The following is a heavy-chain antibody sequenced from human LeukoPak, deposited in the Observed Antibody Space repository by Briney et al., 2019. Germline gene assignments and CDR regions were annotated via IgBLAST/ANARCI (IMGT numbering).Heavy chain of an antibody. Sequence: SVTVSCKASGGTFSGYAISWVRQALGQGLEWMGGIIPIFGTANYAQKFQGRVTITADESTSTAYMELSSLRSEDTAVYYCARDPNWGSGRAFDIWGQGTMVTVSS. CDR1: GGTFSGYA. CDR2: IIPIFGTA. D-gene: IGHD7-27*01. V-gene: IGHV1-69*13. J-gene: IGHJ3*02. CDR3: ARDPNWGSGRAFDI.